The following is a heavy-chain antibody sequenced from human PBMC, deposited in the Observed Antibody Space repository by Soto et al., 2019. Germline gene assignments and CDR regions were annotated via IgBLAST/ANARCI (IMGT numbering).Heavy chain of an antibody. D-gene: IGHD4-17*01. J-gene: IGHJ4*02. Sequence: ASSVKGAWQGSGYTYTGYAGHWVRKTPGQRLEWMGWINAGNGNTKYSQKFQGRVTITRDTSASTAYMELGSLRSEDTAVYYYASESYGGELAYRGKGTLVPVSA. CDR2: INAGNGNT. CDR1: GYTYTGYA. CDR3: ASESYGGELAY. V-gene: IGHV1-3*01.